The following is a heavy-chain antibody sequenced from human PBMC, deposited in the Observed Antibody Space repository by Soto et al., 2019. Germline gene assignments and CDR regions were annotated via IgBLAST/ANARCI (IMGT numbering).Heavy chain of an antibody. D-gene: IGHD3-9*01. CDR3: ARGQLSRRDWLLFPGGERRERDDYYYGMDV. CDR2: ISAYNGNT. J-gene: IGHJ6*02. Sequence: QVQLVQSGAEVKKPGASVKVSCKASGYTFTSYGISWVRQAPGQGLEWMGWISAYNGNTNYAQKLQGRVTMTTDTSTSTAYMELRSLRSDDTAVYYCARGQLSRRDWLLFPGGERRERDDYYYGMDVWGQGTTVTVSS. V-gene: IGHV1-18*04. CDR1: GYTFTSYG.